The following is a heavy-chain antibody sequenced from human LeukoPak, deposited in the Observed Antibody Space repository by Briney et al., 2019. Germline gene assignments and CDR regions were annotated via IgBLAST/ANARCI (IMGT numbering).Heavy chain of an antibody. D-gene: IGHD3-22*01. V-gene: IGHV1-69*13. CDR2: IIPIFGTA. CDR3: ARGSPKSYYYDSSGYYLDY. Sequence: SVKVSCKASGGTFSSYAISWVRQAPGQGLEWMGGIIPIFGTANYAQKFRGRVTITADESTSTAYMELSSLRSEDTAVYYCARGSPKSYYYDSSGYYLDYWGQGTLVTVSS. J-gene: IGHJ4*02. CDR1: GGTFSSYA.